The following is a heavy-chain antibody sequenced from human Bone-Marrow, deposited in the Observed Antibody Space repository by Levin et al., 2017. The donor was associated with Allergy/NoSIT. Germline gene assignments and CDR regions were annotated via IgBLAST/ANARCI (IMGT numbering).Heavy chain of an antibody. CDR1: GFTFSSYG. V-gene: IGHV3-33*01. CDR2: IWYDGSNK. D-gene: IGHD3-10*01. J-gene: IGHJ5*02. Sequence: GGSLRLSCAASGFTFSSYGMHWVRQAPGKGLEWVAVIWYDGSNKYYADSVKGRFTISRDNSKNTLYLQMNSLRAEDTAVYYCARNLYYYGSGSSYNWFDPWGQGTLVTVSS. CDR3: ARNLYYYGSGSSYNWFDP.